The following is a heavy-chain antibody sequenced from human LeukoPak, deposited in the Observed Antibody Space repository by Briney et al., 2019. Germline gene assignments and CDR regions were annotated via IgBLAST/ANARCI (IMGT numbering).Heavy chain of an antibody. J-gene: IGHJ4*02. CDR3: AKGAELLWFGELSV. D-gene: IGHD3-10*01. Sequence: GGSLRLSCVASGFTFSSYAMSWVRQAPGKGLEWVSGISGSGGSTYYADSVKGRFTISRDNSKNTLYLQMNSLRAEDTAVYYCAKGAELLWFGELSVWGQGTLVTVSS. CDR1: GFTFSSYA. CDR2: ISGSGGST. V-gene: IGHV3-23*01.